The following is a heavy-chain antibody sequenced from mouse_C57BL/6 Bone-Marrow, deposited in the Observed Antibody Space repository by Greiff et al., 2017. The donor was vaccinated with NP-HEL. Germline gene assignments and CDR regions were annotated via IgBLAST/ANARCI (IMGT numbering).Heavy chain of an antibody. Sequence: QVQLQQSGAELAKPGASVKLSCKASGYTFTSYWMHWVKQRPGQGLEWIGYINPSSGYTKYNQKFKDKATLTADKSSSTAYMQLSSLTYEDSAVYYCARSRFLYYGSSPWFAYWGQGTLVTVSA. D-gene: IGHD1-1*01. CDR1: GYTFTSYW. J-gene: IGHJ3*01. CDR2: INPSSGYT. CDR3: ARSRFLYYGSSPWFAY. V-gene: IGHV1-7*01.